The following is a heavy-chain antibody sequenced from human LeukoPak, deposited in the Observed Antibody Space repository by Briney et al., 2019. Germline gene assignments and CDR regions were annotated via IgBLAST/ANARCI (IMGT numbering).Heavy chain of an antibody. D-gene: IGHD3-22*01. J-gene: IGHJ1*01. CDR1: GGSISNY. CDR3: ARLKYYYDSSGYRAEYFQR. Sequence: SETLSLTCTVSGGSISNYWSWIRQPPGKGLEWIGYICYSGSTNYNPSLKSRVTISVYTSKNQFSLKLSSVTAADTAVYYCARLKYYYDSSGYRAEYFQRWGQGTLVTVSS. CDR2: ICYSGST. V-gene: IGHV4-59*01.